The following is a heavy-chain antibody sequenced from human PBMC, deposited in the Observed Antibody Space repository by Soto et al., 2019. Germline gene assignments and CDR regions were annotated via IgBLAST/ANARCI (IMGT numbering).Heavy chain of an antibody. CDR1: GFTFSNAW. Sequence: PGGSLRLSCAASGFTFSNAWMSWVRQAPGKGLEWVGRIKSKIGGGTTDYAAPVKGRFTISRDDSKNTLYLQMNSLKTEDTAVYYCTTGPNLRPLAAFDIWGQGTVVTVSS. V-gene: IGHV3-15*01. CDR3: TTGPNLRPLAAFDI. J-gene: IGHJ3*02. CDR2: IKSKIGGGTT.